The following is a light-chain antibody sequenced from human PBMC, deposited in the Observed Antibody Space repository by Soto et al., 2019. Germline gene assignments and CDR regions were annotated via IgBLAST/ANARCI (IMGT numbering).Light chain of an antibody. CDR2: GAS. Sequence: EIVLTQSPGTLSLSPGERATLSCRASQSVNSNYLAWYQHQPGQAPRLLIFGASYRATGIPDRFSSSGSGTDFTLTISRLEPEDFAVYYCQHYDTSPPEFTFGPGTKVDIK. J-gene: IGKJ3*01. CDR1: QSVNSNY. CDR3: QHYDTSPPEFT. V-gene: IGKV3-20*01.